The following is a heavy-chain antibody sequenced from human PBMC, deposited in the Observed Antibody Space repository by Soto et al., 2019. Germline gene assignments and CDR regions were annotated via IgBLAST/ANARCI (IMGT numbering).Heavy chain of an antibody. CDR2: ISSYNGDT. D-gene: IGHD5-12*01. CDR3: AREGVAPYYYYGMDV. J-gene: IGHJ6*02. CDR1: GYTFTRSG. Sequence: ASVKVSCKASGYTFTRSGISWVRQAPGQGPEWMGWISSYNGDTNYAQTFQGRVTMTTDTSTSTAYMELRSLRSDDTAVYYCAREGVAPYYYYGMDVWGQGTTVTVS. V-gene: IGHV1-18*01.